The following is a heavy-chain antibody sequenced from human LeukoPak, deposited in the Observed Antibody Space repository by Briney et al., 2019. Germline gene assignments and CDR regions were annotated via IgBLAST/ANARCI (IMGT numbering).Heavy chain of an antibody. Sequence: TSETLSLTCTVSGYSISSGYYWGWIRQPPGKGLEWIGSIYHSGSTYYNPSLKSRVTTSVDTSKNQFSLKLSSVTAADTAVYYCARLRITMIVVVIDYWGQGTLVTVSS. CDR3: ARLRITMIVVVIDY. J-gene: IGHJ4*02. D-gene: IGHD3-22*01. CDR1: GYSISSGYY. V-gene: IGHV4-38-2*02. CDR2: IYHSGST.